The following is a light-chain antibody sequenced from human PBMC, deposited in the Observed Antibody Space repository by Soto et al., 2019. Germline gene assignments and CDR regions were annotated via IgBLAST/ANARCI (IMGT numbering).Light chain of an antibody. Sequence: QSVLTQPPSMSGAPGQTVTISCTASRSSVGAPFDVHWYQQLPGTAPKLLIYSTTNRPSGVPDRFSGSKSGASASLAIIGLQAEDEADYYCQSYDNSRDVVFGGGTKLTVL. J-gene: IGLJ2*01. CDR1: RSSVGAPFD. CDR2: STT. CDR3: QSYDNSRDVV. V-gene: IGLV1-40*01.